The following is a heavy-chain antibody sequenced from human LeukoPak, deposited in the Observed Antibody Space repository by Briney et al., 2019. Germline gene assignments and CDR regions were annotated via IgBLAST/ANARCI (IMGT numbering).Heavy chain of an antibody. CDR2: IKQDGSER. J-gene: IGHJ4*02. Sequence: PGGSLRLSCAASGFTFSSYWISWVRQAPGKGLEWVANIKQDGSERYYVDSVKGRFTISRDNAKNSLYLQMNSLRAEDTAVYYCARASSDYDILTGQYYFDYWGQGTLVTVSS. V-gene: IGHV3-7*03. CDR1: GFTFSSYW. CDR3: ARASSDYDILTGQYYFDY. D-gene: IGHD3-9*01.